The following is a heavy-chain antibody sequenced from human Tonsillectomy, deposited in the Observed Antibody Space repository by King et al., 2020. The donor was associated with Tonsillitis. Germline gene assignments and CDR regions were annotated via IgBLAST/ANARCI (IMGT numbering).Heavy chain of an antibody. V-gene: IGHV3-30*04. Sequence: VQLVESGGGVVQPGRSLRLFCTVSGFIFSPYAMHWVRQAPGEGLEWVAVITYDGSNEYYADSVKGRFTLSRDDSKSTLYLQMNSLRPEDTAVYYCTRGDFDGVHLPPGYWGQGTLVAVSS. CDR1: GFIFSPYA. CDR3: TRGDFDGVHLPPGY. J-gene: IGHJ4*02. CDR2: ITYDGSNE. D-gene: IGHD3-10*01.